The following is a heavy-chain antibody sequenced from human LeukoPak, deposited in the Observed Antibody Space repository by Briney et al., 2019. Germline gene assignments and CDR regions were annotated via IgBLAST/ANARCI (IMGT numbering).Heavy chain of an antibody. Sequence: GGSLRLSCAASGFTFSSYAMHWVRQAPGKGLEWVAVISYDGSNKYYADSVKGRFTISRDNSKNTLYLQMNSLRAEDTAVYYCARDRGYYDSSGYYYYYYYGMDVWGQGTTVTVSS. D-gene: IGHD3-22*01. V-gene: IGHV3-30-3*01. CDR1: GFTFSSYA. J-gene: IGHJ6*02. CDR2: ISYDGSNK. CDR3: ARDRGYYDSSGYYYYYYYGMDV.